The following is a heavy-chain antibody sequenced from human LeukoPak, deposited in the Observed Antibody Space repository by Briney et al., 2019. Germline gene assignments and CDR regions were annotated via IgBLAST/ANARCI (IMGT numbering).Heavy chain of an antibody. CDR1: AFSFSNYG. CDR2: IRYDGRNK. D-gene: IGHD5-24*01. Sequence: PGGSLRLSCAAFAFSFSNYGMHWVRQAPGKGLEWVAFIRYDGRNKYYADYVKGRFTISRDNSKNTLYLQMNSLRAEDTAVYYCARNFRDGYNNSFDYWGQGTLVTVSS. V-gene: IGHV3-30*02. J-gene: IGHJ4*02. CDR3: ARNFRDGYNNSFDY.